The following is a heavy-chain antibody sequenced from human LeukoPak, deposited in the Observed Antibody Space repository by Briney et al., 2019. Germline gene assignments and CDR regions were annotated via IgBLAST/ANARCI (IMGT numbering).Heavy chain of an antibody. Sequence: KASQTLSLTCTVSGGSISSGNYYWSWIRQPAGKGLEWIGRIHTSGSTNYNPSLKSRVTISVDTSKNQFSLKLSSVTAADTAVYYCARGETVVAASLYYSYYYYMDVWGKGTTVTVSS. J-gene: IGHJ6*03. D-gene: IGHD2-15*01. V-gene: IGHV4-61*02. CDR1: GGSISSGNYY. CDR3: ARGETVVAASLYYSYYYYMDV. CDR2: IHTSGST.